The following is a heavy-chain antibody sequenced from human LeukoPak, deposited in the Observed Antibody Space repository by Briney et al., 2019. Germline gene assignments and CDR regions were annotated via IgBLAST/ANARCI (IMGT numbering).Heavy chain of an antibody. CDR3: ARRTLGCGKGALDI. Sequence: ASVKVSCKASGYTFTGYYMHWVRQAPGQGLEWMGWINPNSGGTNYAQKFQGRVTMTRDTSISTAYMELSRLRSDDTAVYYCARRTLGCGKGALDIWGQGTMATVSS. CDR1: GYTFTGYY. V-gene: IGHV1-2*02. CDR2: INPNSGGT. J-gene: IGHJ3*02.